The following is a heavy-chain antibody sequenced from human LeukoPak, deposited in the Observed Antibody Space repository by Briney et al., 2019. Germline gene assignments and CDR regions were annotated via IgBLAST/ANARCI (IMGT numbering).Heavy chain of an antibody. D-gene: IGHD5-18*01. CDR3: ARESMGPPHTATTDY. V-gene: IGHV3-21*01. J-gene: IGHJ4*02. Sequence: GGSLRLSCAASGFTLSSYSMNWVRQAPGKGLEWVSSISSSSSYIYYADSVKGRFTIPRDNAKNSLYLQMNSLRAEDTAVYYCARESMGPPHTATTDYWGQGTLVTVSS. CDR2: ISSSSSYI. CDR1: GFTLSSYS.